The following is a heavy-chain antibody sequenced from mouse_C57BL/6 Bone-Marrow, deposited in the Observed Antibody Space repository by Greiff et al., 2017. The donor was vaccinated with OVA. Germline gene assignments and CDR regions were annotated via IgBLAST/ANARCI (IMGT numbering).Heavy chain of an antibody. CDR3: ARRDYDYDEDWYFDV. V-gene: IGHV1-50*01. D-gene: IGHD2-4*01. Sequence: QVQLQQPGAELVKPGASVKLSCKASGYTFTSYWMQWVKQRPGQGLEWIGEIDPSDSYTNYNQKFKGKATLTVDTSSSTAYMQLSSLTSEDSAVYYCARRDYDYDEDWYFDVWGTGTTVTVSS. CDR1: GYTFTSYW. CDR2: IDPSDSYT. J-gene: IGHJ1*03.